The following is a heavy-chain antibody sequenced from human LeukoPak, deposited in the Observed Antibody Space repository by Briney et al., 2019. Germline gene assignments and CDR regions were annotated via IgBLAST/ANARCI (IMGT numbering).Heavy chain of an antibody. Sequence: GGSLRLSCAASGFTFSSYSMNWVRQAPGKGLEWVSSISSSSSYIYYADSVKGRFTISRDNAKNSLYLQMNSLRAEDTAVYYCARDPDPYYYGSGMSYAFDIWGQGTMVTVSS. D-gene: IGHD3-10*01. CDR1: GFTFSSYS. CDR3: ARDPDPYYYGSGMSYAFDI. J-gene: IGHJ3*02. CDR2: ISSSSSYI. V-gene: IGHV3-21*01.